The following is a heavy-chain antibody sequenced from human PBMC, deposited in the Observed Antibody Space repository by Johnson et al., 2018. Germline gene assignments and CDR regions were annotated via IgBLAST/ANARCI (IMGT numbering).Heavy chain of an antibody. D-gene: IGHD4/OR15-4a*01. J-gene: IGHJ3*02. CDR3: AKAKLDAFDI. CDR2: MNPNSGHT. Sequence: VQLVESGAEVKKXGSSVKVSCKASGGTFSSYAISWVRQATGQGLEWMGWMNPNSGHTGYAKKFQGRVTMTRNTSISTAYMELSSLRSEDPAVYYCAKAKLDAFDIWGQGTMVTVSS. CDR1: GGTFSSYA. V-gene: IGHV1-8*02.